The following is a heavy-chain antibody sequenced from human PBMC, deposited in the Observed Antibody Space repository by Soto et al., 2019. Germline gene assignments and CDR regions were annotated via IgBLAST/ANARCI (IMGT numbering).Heavy chain of an antibody. D-gene: IGHD6-6*01. CDR1: GFTFSSYG. CDR2: IWYDGSNK. V-gene: IGHV3-33*01. Sequence: PGGSLRLSCAASGFTFSSYGMHWVRQAPGKGLEWVAVIWYDGSNKYYADSVKGRFTISRDNAKNSLYLQMNSLRDEDTAVYYCARDRVAARPSPIDYWGQGALVTVSS. CDR3: ARDRVAARPSPIDY. J-gene: IGHJ4*02.